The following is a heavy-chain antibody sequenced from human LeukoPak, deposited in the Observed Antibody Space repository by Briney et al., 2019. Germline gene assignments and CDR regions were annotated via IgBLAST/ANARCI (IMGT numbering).Heavy chain of an antibody. J-gene: IGHJ3*02. Sequence: QPGGSLRLSCAASGFIFDDYAMHWVRQAPGKGLVWVSRINSDGSSTSYADSVKGRFTITRDNAKNTLYLQMNSLRAEDTAVYYCASLHYYGSGSRNAFDIWGQGTMVTVSS. CDR2: INSDGSST. V-gene: IGHV3-74*01. CDR3: ASLHYYGSGSRNAFDI. CDR1: GFIFDDYA. D-gene: IGHD3-10*01.